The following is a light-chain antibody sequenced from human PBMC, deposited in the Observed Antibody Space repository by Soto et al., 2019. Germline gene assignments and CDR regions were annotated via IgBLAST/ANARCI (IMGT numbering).Light chain of an antibody. Sequence: SVLTQPPSASGTPGQRVTISCSGSSSNIGSNYVYWYQHLPGTAPKLLIYRDNQRPSGVPDRFSGSKSGTSASLAISGLRSEDEADYYCAVWDDTLSGRVFGGGTQLTVL. J-gene: IGLJ2*01. CDR2: RDN. CDR3: AVWDDTLSGRV. CDR1: SSNIGSNY. V-gene: IGLV1-47*01.